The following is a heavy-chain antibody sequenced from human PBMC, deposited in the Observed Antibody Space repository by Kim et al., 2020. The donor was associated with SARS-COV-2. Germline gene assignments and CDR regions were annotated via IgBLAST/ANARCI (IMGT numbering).Heavy chain of an antibody. J-gene: IGHJ5*02. CDR2: IYYSGST. Sequence: SETLSLTCTVSGGSISSYYWSWIRQPPGKGLEWIGYIYYSGSTNYNPSLKSRVTISVDTSKNQFSLKLSSVTAADTAVYYCARQIIARGWFDPWGQGTLVTISS. CDR1: GGSISSYY. CDR3: ARQIIARGWFDP. D-gene: IGHD1-26*01. V-gene: IGHV4-59*08.